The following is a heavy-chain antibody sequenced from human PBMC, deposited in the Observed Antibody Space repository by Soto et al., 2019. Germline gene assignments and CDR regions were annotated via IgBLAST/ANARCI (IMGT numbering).Heavy chain of an antibody. CDR3: ARSYGGEYFDSRSYYYAY. CDR2: IHPGDFDI. D-gene: IGHD3-22*01. J-gene: IGHJ4*02. CDR1: GYKFIDYW. Sequence: PGESLKISCKGSGYKFIDYWIGWVRQVPGKGLEWMGIIHPGDFDIKYSPSFQGQVTISADKSITTAYLHLNNLKTSDTAVYYCARSYGGEYFDSRSYYYAYWGQGTQVTVSS. V-gene: IGHV5-51*01.